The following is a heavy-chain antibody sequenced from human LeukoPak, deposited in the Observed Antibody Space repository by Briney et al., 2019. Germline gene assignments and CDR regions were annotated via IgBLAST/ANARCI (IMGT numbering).Heavy chain of an antibody. CDR1: GGSISSYY. V-gene: IGHV4-4*07. CDR3: ASAGMIYCSSTSCYLGGWFDP. CDR2: IYTSGST. J-gene: IGHJ5*02. D-gene: IGHD2-2*01. Sequence: PSETLSLTCTVSGGSISSYYWSWIRQPAGNGLEWIGRIYTSGSTNYNPSLKSRVTMSVDTSKNQFSLKLSSVTAADTAVYYCASAGMIYCSSTSCYLGGWFDPWGQGTLVTVSS.